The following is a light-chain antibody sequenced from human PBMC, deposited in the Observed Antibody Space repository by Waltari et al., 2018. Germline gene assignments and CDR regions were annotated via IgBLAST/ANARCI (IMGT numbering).Light chain of an antibody. J-gene: IGLJ1*01. Sequence: NFILTQPHPVSESPGKTVTISCTRSSGSIASNFVQWNQQRPGSAPTIVIYESNQRPSAVPDRFSGSIDSSSNSASLTISGLMIEDEADYYCQSYDSSNLGLYVFGTGTKVTVL. CDR1: SGSIASNF. CDR3: QSYDSSNLGLYV. CDR2: ESN. V-gene: IGLV6-57*04.